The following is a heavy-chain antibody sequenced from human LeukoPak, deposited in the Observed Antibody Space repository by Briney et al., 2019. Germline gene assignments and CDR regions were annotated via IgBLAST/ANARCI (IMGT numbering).Heavy chain of an antibody. CDR2: IIPIFGTA. D-gene: IGHD7-27*01. V-gene: IGHV1-69*05. J-gene: IGHJ6*03. Sequence: SVKVSCKASGGTFSSYAISWVRQAPGQGLEWMGGIIPIFGTANYAQKFQGRVTITTDESTSTAYMELSSLRSEDTAVYYCAGNTGDPTYYYYYYMDVWGKGTTVTVSS. CDR1: GGTFSSYA. CDR3: AGNTGDPTYYYYYYMDV.